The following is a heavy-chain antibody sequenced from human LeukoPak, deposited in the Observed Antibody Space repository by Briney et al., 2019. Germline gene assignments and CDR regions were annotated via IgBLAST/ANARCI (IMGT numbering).Heavy chain of an antibody. D-gene: IGHD3-16*02. CDR2: LNEDGGYT. V-gene: IGHV3-23*01. CDR3: ASNYVWGSYRYTMPDAFDI. J-gene: IGHJ3*02. CDR1: GFTFSIYA. Sequence: GGSLRLSCAASGFTFSIYAMSWVRQAPGKGLAWVSGLNEDGGYTYYADSVKGRFTISRDNAKNTLYLQMNSLRAEDTAVYYCASNYVWGSYRYTMPDAFDIWGQGTMVTVSS.